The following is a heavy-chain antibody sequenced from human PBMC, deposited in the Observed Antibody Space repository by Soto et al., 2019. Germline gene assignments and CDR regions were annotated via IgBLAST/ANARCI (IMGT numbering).Heavy chain of an antibody. D-gene: IGHD2-15*01. Sequence: EVQLVESGGGLVQPGGSLRLSCVASGFTFSTHWMHWVRQVPEKGLVWVSRINGDGSETTYADSVRGRLTISRDNAKKTLYLQMNNPRVEDTAVYYCAADSVHDATVAGDYWGQGTLVTVSS. V-gene: IGHV3-74*01. J-gene: IGHJ4*02. CDR1: GFTFSTHW. CDR3: AADSVHDATVAGDY. CDR2: INGDGSET.